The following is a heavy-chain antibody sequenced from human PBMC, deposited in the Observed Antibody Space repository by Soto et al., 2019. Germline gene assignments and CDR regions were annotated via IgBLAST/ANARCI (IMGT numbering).Heavy chain of an antibody. CDR2: ISSSGSTI. D-gene: IGHD3-10*01. CDR3: ASKNHTMVRGVRQYYYYYYMDV. CDR1: GFTFSDYY. J-gene: IGHJ6*03. Sequence: GGSLRLSCAASGFTFSDYYMSWIRQAPGKGLEWVSYISSSGSTIYYADSVKGRFTISRDNAKNSLYLQMNSLRAEDTAVYYCASKNHTMVRGVRQYYYYYYMDVWGKGTTVTVSS. V-gene: IGHV3-11*01.